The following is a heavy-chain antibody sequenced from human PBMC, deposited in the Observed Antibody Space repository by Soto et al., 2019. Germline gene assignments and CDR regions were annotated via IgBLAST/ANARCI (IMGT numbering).Heavy chain of an antibody. V-gene: IGHV3-30-3*01. CDR3: ARVRLRTLAVAGTVDY. CDR2: ISYDGSNK. J-gene: IGHJ4*02. D-gene: IGHD6-19*01. Sequence: QVQLVESGGGVVQPGRSLRLSCAASGFTFSSYAMHWVRQAPGKGLEGVAVISYDGSNKYYADSVKGRFTISRDNSKNTLYLQMNSLRAEDTAVYYGARVRLRTLAVAGTVDYWGQGTLVTVSS. CDR1: GFTFSSYA.